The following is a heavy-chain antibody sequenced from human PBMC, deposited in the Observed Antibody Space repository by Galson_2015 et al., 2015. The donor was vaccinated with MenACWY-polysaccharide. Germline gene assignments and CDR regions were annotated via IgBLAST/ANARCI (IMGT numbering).Heavy chain of an antibody. D-gene: IGHD1-26*01. CDR2: ISGSGGNT. J-gene: IGHJ6*02. CDR1: GFTFSNYA. Sequence: SLRLSCAASGFTFSNYAMTWVRQAPGKGLDWISGISGSGGNTHYADSVKGRFTISRDNSKNTLYLQMNSLRAEDTAVYYCAKGYGGSSKQSNYYYYGMDVWGQGTKVTVSS. CDR3: AKGYGGSSKQSNYYYYGMDV. V-gene: IGHV3-23*01.